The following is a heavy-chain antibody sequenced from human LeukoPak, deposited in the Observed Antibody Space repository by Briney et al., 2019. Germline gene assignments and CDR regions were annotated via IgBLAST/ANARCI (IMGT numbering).Heavy chain of an antibody. J-gene: IGHJ4*02. D-gene: IGHD6-19*01. CDR3: ARDYSSGWPRRFDY. V-gene: IGHV4-39*07. Sequence: SETLSLTCTVSGGSISSSSYYWGWIRQPPGKGLEWIGSIYYSGSTYYNPSLKSRVTISVDTSKNQFSLKLSSVTAADTAVYYCARDYSSGWPRRFDYWGQGTLVTVSS. CDR1: GGSISSSSYY. CDR2: IYYSGST.